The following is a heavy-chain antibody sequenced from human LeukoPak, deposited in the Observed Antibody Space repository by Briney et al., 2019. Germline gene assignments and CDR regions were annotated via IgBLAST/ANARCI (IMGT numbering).Heavy chain of an antibody. D-gene: IGHD2-15*01. CDR1: GGSISSSSYY. CDR3: ARGSDEGVVAYYYGMDV. J-gene: IGHJ6*02. CDR2: IYYSGST. V-gene: IGHV4-39*07. Sequence: KPSETLSLTCTVSGGSISSSSYYWGWIRQPPGKGLEWIGSIYYSGSTYYNPSLKSRVTISVDTSKNQFSLKLSSVTAADTAVYYCARGSDEGVVAYYYGMDVWGQGTTVTVSS.